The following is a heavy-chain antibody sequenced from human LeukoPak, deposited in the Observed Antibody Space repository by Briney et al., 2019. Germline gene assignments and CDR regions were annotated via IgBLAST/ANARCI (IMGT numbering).Heavy chain of an antibody. CDR2: IYYSGST. J-gene: IGHJ4*02. CDR3: ARGAYPTHFDY. CDR1: GGSISSYY. Sequence: SETLSLTCTVSGGSISSYYWSWIRQPPGKGLEWIGYIYYSGSTNYNPSLESRVTISVDTSKNQFSLKLSSVTAADTAVYYCARGAYPTHFDYWGQGTLVTVSS. V-gene: IGHV4-59*01.